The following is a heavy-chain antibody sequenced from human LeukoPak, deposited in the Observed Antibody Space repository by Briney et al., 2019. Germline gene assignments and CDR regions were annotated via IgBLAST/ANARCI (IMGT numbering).Heavy chain of an antibody. CDR2: IYTSGST. V-gene: IGHV4-61*02. CDR3: ARDRGQWLVDWYFDV. CDR1: GGSISSGSYY. Sequence: PSQTLSLTCTVSGGSISSGSYYWSWIRQPAGKGLEWIGRIYTSGSTNYNPSLKSRVTISVDTSKNQFSLKLSSVTAADTAVYYCARDRGQWLVDWYFDVWGRGTLVTVSS. J-gene: IGHJ2*01. D-gene: IGHD6-19*01.